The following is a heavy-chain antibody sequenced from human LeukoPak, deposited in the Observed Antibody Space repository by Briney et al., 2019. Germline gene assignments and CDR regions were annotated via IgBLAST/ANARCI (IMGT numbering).Heavy chain of an antibody. J-gene: IGHJ6*02. CDR1: GFTFDDYA. V-gene: IGHV3-9*01. Sequence: GGSLRLSCAASGFTFDDYAMHWVRQAPGKGLEWVSGISWNSGSIGYADSVKGRFTISRDNAKNSLYLQMNSLRAEDTALYYCAKVLADYYYYYLMDVWRQGTTVTVSS. CDR3: AKVLADYYYYYLMDV. CDR2: ISWNSGSI.